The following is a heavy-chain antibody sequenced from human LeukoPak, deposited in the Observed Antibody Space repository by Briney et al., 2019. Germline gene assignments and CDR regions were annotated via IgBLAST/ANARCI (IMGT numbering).Heavy chain of an antibody. V-gene: IGHV3-30*02. J-gene: IGHJ4*02. CDR2: IRYDGSNK. D-gene: IGHD2-2*02. CDR1: GYSFSSYG. CDR3: ANLVPAAISSDY. Sequence: PGGSLRLSCAASGYSFSSYGMQWVRQAPGKGLEWVAFIRYDGSNKYYADSVKGRFTISRDNSKNTLYLQMNSLRAEDTAVYYCANLVPAAISSDYWGQGTLVTVSS.